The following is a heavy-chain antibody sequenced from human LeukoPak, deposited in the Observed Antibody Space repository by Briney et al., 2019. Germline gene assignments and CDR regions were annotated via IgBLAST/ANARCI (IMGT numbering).Heavy chain of an antibody. Sequence: GASVNVSCKASGYTFTSYGISWVRQAPGQGLEWMGWISAYNGNTNYAQKLQGRVTMTTDTSTSTAYMELRSLRSDDTAVYYCAREGCSGGSCYSTYYYYYYMDVWGKGTTVTVSS. J-gene: IGHJ6*03. CDR2: ISAYNGNT. D-gene: IGHD2-15*01. CDR3: AREGCSGGSCYSTYYYYYYMDV. V-gene: IGHV1-18*01. CDR1: GYTFTSYG.